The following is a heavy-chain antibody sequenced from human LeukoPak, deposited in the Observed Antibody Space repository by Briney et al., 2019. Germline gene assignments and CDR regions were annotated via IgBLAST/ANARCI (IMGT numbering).Heavy chain of an antibody. J-gene: IGHJ3*02. CDR3: ARYRLRFLEWWGIDAFDI. CDR1: GGSISSGSYY. CDR2: IYTSGST. V-gene: IGHV4-61*02. Sequence: SETLSLTCTVSGGSISSGSYYWSWIRQPAGKGLEWIGRIYTSGSTNYNPSLKSRVTISVDTSKNQFSLKLSSVTAADTAVYYCARYRLRFLEWWGIDAFDIWGQGTMVTVSS. D-gene: IGHD3-3*01.